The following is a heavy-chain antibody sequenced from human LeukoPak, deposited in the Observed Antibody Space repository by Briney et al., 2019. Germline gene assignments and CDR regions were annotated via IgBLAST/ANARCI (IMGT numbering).Heavy chain of an antibody. Sequence: ASAKVSCKASGYTFTSYYMHWVRQAPGQGLEWMGIINPSGGSTSYAQKFQGRVTMTRDTSTSTVYMELSSLRSEDTAVYYCARVYDSSGSKSGLDYWGQGTLVTVSS. CDR3: ARVYDSSGSKSGLDY. CDR1: GYTFTSYY. D-gene: IGHD3-22*01. V-gene: IGHV1-46*01. CDR2: INPSGGST. J-gene: IGHJ4*02.